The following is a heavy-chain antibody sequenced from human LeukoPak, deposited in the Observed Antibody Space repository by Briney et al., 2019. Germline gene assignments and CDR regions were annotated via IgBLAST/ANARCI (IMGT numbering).Heavy chain of an antibody. J-gene: IGHJ4*01. CDR1: GFTFSSYA. D-gene: IGHD1-7*01. CDR3: ARDRGTLPGYFDY. CDR2: ISSNGGST. Sequence: PGGSLRLSCAASGFTFSSYALPWVRQAPGKGLEYVSTISSNGGSTYYANSVKGRFTISRDNSKSTLYLQMGSLRAEDMAVYYCARDRGTLPGYFDYWGHGTLVTVSS. V-gene: IGHV3-64*01.